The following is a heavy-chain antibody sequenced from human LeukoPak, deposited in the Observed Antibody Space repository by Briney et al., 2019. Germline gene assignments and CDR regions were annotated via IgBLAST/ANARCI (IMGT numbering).Heavy chain of an antibody. J-gene: IGHJ4*02. CDR1: GYTFTGYY. CDR3: ATVDPTGYHFDY. Sequence: ASVKVSCKASGYTFTGYYMHWVRQAPGQGLEWMGWINPNSGGTDYAQKFEGWVTMTRDTSISTAYMELSRLKSDDTAVYYCATVDPTGYHFDYWGQGTLVTVSS. CDR2: INPNSGGT. D-gene: IGHD1-1*01. V-gene: IGHV1-2*04.